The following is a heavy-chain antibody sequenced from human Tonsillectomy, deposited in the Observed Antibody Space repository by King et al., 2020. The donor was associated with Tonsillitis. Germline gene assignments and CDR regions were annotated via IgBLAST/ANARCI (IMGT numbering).Heavy chain of an antibody. CDR2: IYYSGST. J-gene: IGHJ5*02. CDR3: ARDKVQRGWFDP. V-gene: IGHV4-59*01. CDR1: GGSISSYY. D-gene: IGHD6-25*01. Sequence: VQLQESGPGLVKPSETLSLTCTVSGGSISSYYWSWIRQPPGKGLEWIGYIYYSGSTNYNPSLNSRVTISVDTSKNQFSLKLSSVTAADTAVYYWARDKVQRGWFDPWGQGTLVTVSS.